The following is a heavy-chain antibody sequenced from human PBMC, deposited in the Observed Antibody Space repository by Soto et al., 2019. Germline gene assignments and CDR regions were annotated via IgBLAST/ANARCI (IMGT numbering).Heavy chain of an antibody. CDR2: IIPIFGTP. CDR3: AREYRSSSGRFDN. CDR1: GGSFSSYA. D-gene: IGHD6-6*01. J-gene: IGHJ4*02. V-gene: IGHV1-69*01. Sequence: QVQLVQSGAEVKKPGSSVRVSCKASGGSFSSYAISWVRQAPGQGLEWMGGIIPIFGTPSYAQKFQGRVTITADESTSTAYMELSSLRSEDTAVYYCAREYRSSSGRFDNWGQGTLVTVSS.